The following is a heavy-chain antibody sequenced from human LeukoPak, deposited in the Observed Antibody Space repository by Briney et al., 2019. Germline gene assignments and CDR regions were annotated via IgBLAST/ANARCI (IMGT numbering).Heavy chain of an antibody. Sequence: PGGSLRLSCAASGFTVSSSYMSWVRQAPGKGLEWVSVIYTGVSTYYTDSVKGRFTISRDNSKNTLYLQMNSLRTEDTAVYYCARMKDSSGWYKANYFDYWGQGTLVTVSS. D-gene: IGHD6-19*01. V-gene: IGHV3-53*01. CDR1: GFTVSSSY. CDR2: IYTGVST. CDR3: ARMKDSSGWYKANYFDY. J-gene: IGHJ4*02.